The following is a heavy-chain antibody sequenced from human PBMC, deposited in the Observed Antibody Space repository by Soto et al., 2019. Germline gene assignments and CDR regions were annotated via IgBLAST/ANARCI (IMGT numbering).Heavy chain of an antibody. Sequence: GGSLRLSCAASGFTFSSYAMSWVRQAPGKGLEWVSAISGSGGSTYYADSVKGRFTISRDNSKNTLYLQMNSLRAEDTAVYYCAKDRAVAGTLYYFDYWGQGTLVTVSS. J-gene: IGHJ4*02. CDR3: AKDRAVAGTLYYFDY. D-gene: IGHD6-19*01. CDR2: ISGSGGST. V-gene: IGHV3-23*01. CDR1: GFTFSSYA.